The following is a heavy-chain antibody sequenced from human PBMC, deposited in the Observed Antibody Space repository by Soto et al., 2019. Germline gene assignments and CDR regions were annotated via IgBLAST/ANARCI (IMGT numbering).Heavy chain of an antibody. D-gene: IGHD3-22*01. Sequence: SETLSLTCAVYGGSFGGYYWSWIRQPPGKGLEWIGEINHSGSTNYNPSLKSRVTISVDTSKNQFSLKLSSVTAADTAVYYCARGGGYYDSSGYYWFDPWGQGTLVTVSS. V-gene: IGHV4-34*01. CDR3: ARGGGYYDSSGYYWFDP. CDR1: GGSFGGYY. CDR2: INHSGST. J-gene: IGHJ5*02.